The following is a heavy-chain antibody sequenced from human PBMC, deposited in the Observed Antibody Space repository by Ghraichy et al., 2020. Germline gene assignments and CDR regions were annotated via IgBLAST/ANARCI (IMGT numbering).Heavy chain of an antibody. Sequence: ASVKVSCKASGYTFTSYGISWVRQAPGQGLEWMGWISAYNGNTNYAQKLQGRVTMTTDTSTSTAYMELRSLRSDDTAVYYCARGPTRASIMGHRGAPIDYWGQGTLVTVSS. CDR1: GYTFTSYG. CDR3: ARGPTRASIMGHRGAPIDY. J-gene: IGHJ4*02. D-gene: IGHD2-8*01. CDR2: ISAYNGNT. V-gene: IGHV1-18*01.